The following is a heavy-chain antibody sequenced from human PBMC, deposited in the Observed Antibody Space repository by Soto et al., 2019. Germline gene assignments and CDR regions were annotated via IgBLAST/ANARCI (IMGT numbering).Heavy chain of an antibody. Sequence: PGGSLRLSCTASGFSFSIKEMNWVRQAPGKGLEWISYISGSESIIYYADSVKGRFTISRDNAKNSLFLQMNSLRVEDTAFYYCARDTAFDSWGPGTLVTAPQ. CDR3: ARDTAFDS. J-gene: IGHJ5*01. CDR1: GFSFSIKE. V-gene: IGHV3-48*03. CDR2: ISGSESII.